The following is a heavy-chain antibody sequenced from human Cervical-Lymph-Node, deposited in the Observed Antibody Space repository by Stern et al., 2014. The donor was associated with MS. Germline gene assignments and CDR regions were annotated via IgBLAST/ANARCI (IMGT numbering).Heavy chain of an antibody. CDR3: ARTTYCSGGSCYPDY. D-gene: IGHD2-15*01. J-gene: IGHJ4*02. CDR1: GFSLSTRGMR. V-gene: IGHV2-70*04. Sequence: QVTLRESGPALVKPTQTLTLTCTFSGFSLSTRGMRVTWIRQPPGTALEWLARIDWDDDKFYSTSLKTRLTISKDTSKNQVVLTMTNMDPVDTATYYCARTTYCSGGSCYPDYWGQGTLVTVSS. CDR2: IDWDDDK.